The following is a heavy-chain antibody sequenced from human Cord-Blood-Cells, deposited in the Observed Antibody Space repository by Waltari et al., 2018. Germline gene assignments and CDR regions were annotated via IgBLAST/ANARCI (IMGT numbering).Heavy chain of an antibody. Sequence: QVQLQESGPGLVQPSGTLSLTCAVSGGSISSSNWWSWVSQPPGKGLEWIGKIYHSGSTNYNPSRKSRVTISVDKSKNQFSLKLSSVTAADTAVYYCARDRKGGLRFVYGIDVWGQGTTVTVSS. V-gene: IGHV4-4*02. CDR1: GGSISSSNW. J-gene: IGHJ6*02. D-gene: IGHD5-12*01. CDR2: IYHSGST. CDR3: ARDRKGGLRFVYGIDV.